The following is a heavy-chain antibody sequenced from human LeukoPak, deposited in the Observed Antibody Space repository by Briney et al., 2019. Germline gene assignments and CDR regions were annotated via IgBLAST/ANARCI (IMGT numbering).Heavy chain of an antibody. J-gene: IGHJ4*02. V-gene: IGHV3-48*04. CDR1: GFTFTSYS. CDR2: ISRSGSSI. CDR3: AREANYGSGSYAFDY. Sequence: PGGSLRLSCAASGFTFTSYSMNWVRQAPGKGLEWVSYISRSGSSIYHADSVKRRFTISRDNAKNSLYLQVNSLRADDTAVYYCAREANYGSGSYAFDYWGQGTLVTVSS. D-gene: IGHD3-10*01.